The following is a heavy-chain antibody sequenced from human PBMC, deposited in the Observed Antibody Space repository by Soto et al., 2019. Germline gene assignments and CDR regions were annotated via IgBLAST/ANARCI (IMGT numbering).Heavy chain of an antibody. CDR3: ARSGSGSGWV. D-gene: IGHD6-19*01. Sequence: SESLSLRCAVSGGSVNSGGDYGSWDRQPPGKGLEWIGYIYYTGTTRYKPSLKSRVSISVDTSKNHFSLKLSSVTAVVTAVDYWARSGSGSGWVGGQGTLVTVSS. CDR2: IYYTGTT. J-gene: IGHJ1*01. V-gene: IGHV4-61*08. CDR1: GGSVNSGGDY.